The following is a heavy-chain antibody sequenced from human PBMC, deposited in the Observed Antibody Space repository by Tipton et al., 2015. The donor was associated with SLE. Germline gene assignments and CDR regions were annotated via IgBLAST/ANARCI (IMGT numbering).Heavy chain of an antibody. V-gene: IGHV4-34*01. CDR2: INHSGST. CDR1: GGSFSGYY. D-gene: IGHD3-3*01. Sequence: TLSLTCAVYGGSFSGYYWSWIRQPPGKGLEWIGEINHSGSTNYNPSLKSRVTISVDTSKNQFSVKLSSVTAADTAVYYCARGWILRFLEERSDAFDIWGQGTMVTVSS. CDR3: ARGWILRFLEERSDAFDI. J-gene: IGHJ3*02.